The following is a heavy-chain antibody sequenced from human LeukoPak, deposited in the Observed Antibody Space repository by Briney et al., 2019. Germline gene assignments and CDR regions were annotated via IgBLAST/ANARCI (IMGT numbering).Heavy chain of an antibody. CDR2: INPNSGGT. V-gene: IGHV1-2*02. CDR3: ARAFCTSSSCSKAYYFYYYIDV. J-gene: IGHJ6*03. D-gene: IGHD2-2*01. CDR1: GYTFTGYY. Sequence: GASVKVSCKASGYTFTGYYMHWVRQAPGQGLEWTGWINPNSGGTNYAQKLQGRVTMSRDTSISTAYMEVSRLRYDDTAVYYCARAFCTSSSCSKAYYFYYYIDVWGKGTTVTVSS.